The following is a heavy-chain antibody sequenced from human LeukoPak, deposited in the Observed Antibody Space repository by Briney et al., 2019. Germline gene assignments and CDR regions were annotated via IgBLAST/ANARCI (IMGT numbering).Heavy chain of an antibody. CDR3: ARLWDSSSSLHFDY. CDR2: INSDESNT. Sequence: PGGSLRLSCAASGFTFSTYWMHWVRHAPGKGLVRVSHINSDESNTNYADSVKGRFTISRDNAKNTLYLQMNNLRAEDTAVYFCARLWDSSSSLHFDYWGQGTLVTVSS. D-gene: IGHD6-6*01. V-gene: IGHV3-74*01. J-gene: IGHJ4*02. CDR1: GFTFSTYW.